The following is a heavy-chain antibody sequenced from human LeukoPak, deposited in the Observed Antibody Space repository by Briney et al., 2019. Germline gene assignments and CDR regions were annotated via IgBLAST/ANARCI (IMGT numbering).Heavy chain of an antibody. V-gene: IGHV4-39*07. Sequence: PSETLSLTCTVSGGSISSSNYYWVWLRQPPGKGLEWIGCIYYSGSTYYNPSLKSRVTISVDTSNNQFSLKVSSVTAADTAVYYCARGVYYYDSSGYYSPDPDAFDIWGQGTMVTVSS. J-gene: IGHJ3*02. D-gene: IGHD3-22*01. CDR1: GGSISSSNYY. CDR2: IYYSGST. CDR3: ARGVYYYDSSGYYSPDPDAFDI.